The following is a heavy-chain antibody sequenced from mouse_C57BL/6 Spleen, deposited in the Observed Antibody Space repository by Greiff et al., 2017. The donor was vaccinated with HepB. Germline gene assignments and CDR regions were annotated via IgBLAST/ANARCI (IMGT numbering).Heavy chain of an antibody. CDR2: IDPSDSET. CDR3: AIITTVVADFDY. D-gene: IGHD1-1*01. V-gene: IGHV1-52*01. CDR1: GYTFTSYW. J-gene: IGHJ2*01. Sequence: QVQLQQPGAELVRPGSSVKLSCKASGYTFTSYWMHWVKQRPIQGLEWIGNIDPSDSETHYNQKFKDKATLTVEKSSSTVYLELSRLTSDDSAVYYCAIITTVVADFDYWGQGTTLTVSS.